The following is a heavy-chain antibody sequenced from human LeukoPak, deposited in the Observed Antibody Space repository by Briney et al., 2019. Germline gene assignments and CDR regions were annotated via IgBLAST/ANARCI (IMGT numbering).Heavy chain of an antibody. CDR2: IYSGGST. J-gene: IGHJ4*02. Sequence: PGGSLRLSCAASGFTVSSNYMSWVRQAPGKGLEWVSVIYSGGSTYYADSVKGRFTLSRDNSKNTVYLQMNSLRAEDTAMYYCARETSSSGYSYFDYWGQGTLVTVSS. D-gene: IGHD3-22*01. CDR3: ARETSSSGYSYFDY. CDR1: GFTVSSNY. V-gene: IGHV3-53*01.